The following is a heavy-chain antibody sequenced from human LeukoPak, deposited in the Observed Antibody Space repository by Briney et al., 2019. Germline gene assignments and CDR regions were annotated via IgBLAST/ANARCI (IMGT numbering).Heavy chain of an antibody. CDR3: ARDRKDYDILTGYYRRSRYYYYGMDV. CDR2: IYHSGST. J-gene: IGHJ6*04. V-gene: IGHV4-4*02. CDR1: GGSISSSNW. Sequence: SGTLSLTCAVSGGSISSSNWWSWVRQPPGKGLEWIGEIYHSGSTNYNPSLQSRVTISVDKSKTQFSLKLSSVTAADTAVYYCARDRKDYDILTGYYRRSRYYYYGMDVCGKGTTVTVSS. D-gene: IGHD3-9*01.